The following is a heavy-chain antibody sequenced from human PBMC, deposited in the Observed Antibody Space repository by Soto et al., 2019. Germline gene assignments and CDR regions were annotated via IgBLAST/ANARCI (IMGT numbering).Heavy chain of an antibody. J-gene: IGHJ4*02. CDR2: LYWDDDK. CDR1: GFSLSTSGVG. Sequence: QITLKESGPTLVKPTQTLTLTCTFSGFSLSTSGVGVGWIRQPPGKALEWLAFLYWDDDKRYSPSLKSRLTTTKHTSKNQVLLTITNVDPVDTATYYCARARVNWASRGLLDYGGQETLVPV. D-gene: IGHD1-1*01. V-gene: IGHV2-5*02. CDR3: ARARVNWASRGLLDY.